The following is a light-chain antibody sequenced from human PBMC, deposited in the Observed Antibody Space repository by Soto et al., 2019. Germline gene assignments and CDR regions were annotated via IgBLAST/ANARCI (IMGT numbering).Light chain of an antibody. CDR1: QGISNY. Sequence: DLQMTQSPSSLSSSLGDSVTITCRASQGISNYLAWYQQKTGKVPKLLIYAESTLQSGVPSRLSGSGSGTDLNLTISSLQPEDFATYYCQKSYSAPITCGQGTRLEIK. CDR2: AES. CDR3: QKSYSAPIT. V-gene: IGKV1-27*01. J-gene: IGKJ5*01.